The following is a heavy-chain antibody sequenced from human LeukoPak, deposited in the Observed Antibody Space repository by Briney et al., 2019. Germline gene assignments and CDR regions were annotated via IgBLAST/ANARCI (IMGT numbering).Heavy chain of an antibody. V-gene: IGHV1-3*01. CDR3: ARGPTIVVVPAATNGDGWFDP. D-gene: IGHD2-2*01. CDR1: GYTFTSYA. J-gene: IGHJ5*02. CDR2: INAGNGNT. Sequence: ASVKVSCRASGYTFTSYAMHWVRQAPGQRLEWMGWINAGNGNTKYSQKFQGRVTITRDTSASTAYMELSSLRSEDTAVYYCARGPTIVVVPAATNGDGWFDPWGQGTLVTVSS.